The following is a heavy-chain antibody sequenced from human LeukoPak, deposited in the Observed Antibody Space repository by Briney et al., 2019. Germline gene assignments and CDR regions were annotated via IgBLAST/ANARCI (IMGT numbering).Heavy chain of an antibody. CDR1: GFTVSSNY. CDR2: INWNGGST. D-gene: IGHD3-16*01. J-gene: IGHJ5*02. Sequence: GGSLRLSCAASGFTVSSNYMSWVRQAPGKGLEWVSGINWNGGSTGYADSVKGRFTISRDNAKNTLYLQMNSLRAEDTAVYYCAKDLALGTWGQGTLVTVSS. V-gene: IGHV3-20*04. CDR3: AKDLALGT.